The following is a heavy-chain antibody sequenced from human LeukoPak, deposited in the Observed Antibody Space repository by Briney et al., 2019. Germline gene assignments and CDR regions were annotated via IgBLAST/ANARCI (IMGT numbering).Heavy chain of an antibody. V-gene: IGHV3-43D*04. D-gene: IGHD3-3*01. CDR1: GFTFDDYA. CDR2: ITWDGSST. J-gene: IGHJ4*02. CDR3: AREGDYDFWTPTLGYFDY. Sequence: PGGSLRLSCVASGFTFDDYAMYWVRHAPGKGLEWVSLITWDGSSTYYADSVKGRFTISRDNAKNSLYLQMNSLRAEDTAVYYCAREGDYDFWTPTLGYFDYWGQGTLVTVSS.